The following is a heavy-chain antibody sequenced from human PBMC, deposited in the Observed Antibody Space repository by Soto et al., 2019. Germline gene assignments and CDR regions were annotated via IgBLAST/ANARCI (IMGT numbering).Heavy chain of an antibody. J-gene: IGHJ4*02. Sequence: EVQLVESGGGLVQPGGSLRLSCVASGFTLSSYWMHWVRQAPGKGLVWVSRVNTDGSSTSYADSVKGRSTISRDNAKNTLYLQLNSLRAEDTAVYYCARGGSLQSWGQGTLVTVSS. CDR1: GFTLSSYW. V-gene: IGHV3-74*01. CDR2: VNTDGSST. CDR3: ARGGSLQS. D-gene: IGHD2-15*01.